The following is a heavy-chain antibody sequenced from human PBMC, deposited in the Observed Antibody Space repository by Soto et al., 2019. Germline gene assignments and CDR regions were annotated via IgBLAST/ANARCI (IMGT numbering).Heavy chain of an antibody. D-gene: IGHD4-17*01. Sequence: TGGSLRLSCAASGFTFSSYDMHWVRQAPGKGLEWVAVIWYDGSNKYYADSVKGRFTISRDNSKNTLYLQMNSLRAEDTAVYYCARTSYGDYVGSWYYFDYWGQGTLVTVSS. V-gene: IGHV3-33*01. CDR2: IWYDGSNK. CDR1: GFTFSSYD. J-gene: IGHJ4*02. CDR3: ARTSYGDYVGSWYYFDY.